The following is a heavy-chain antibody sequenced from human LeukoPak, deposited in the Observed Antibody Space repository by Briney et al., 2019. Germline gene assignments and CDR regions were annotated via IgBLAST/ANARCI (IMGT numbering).Heavy chain of an antibody. CDR3: VRFPAGSVRYPLHYYNYYMDV. CDR1: GGSFSSADHY. V-gene: IGHV4-30-4*08. D-gene: IGHD1-1*01. CDR2: IYYSGST. Sequence: SETLSLTCTVSGGSFSSADHYWSWIRQPPGKGLEWIGYIYYSGSTYYNPSLQRRLSISVDACENQLSLRLSSVTAADTAVYYCVRFPAGSVRYPLHYYNYYMDVWGKGITVAVSS. J-gene: IGHJ6*03.